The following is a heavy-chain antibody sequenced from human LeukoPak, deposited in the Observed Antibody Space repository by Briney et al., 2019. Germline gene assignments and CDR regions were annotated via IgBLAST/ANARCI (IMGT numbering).Heavy chain of an antibody. CDR2: INPSGGST. D-gene: IGHD3-16*02. CDR1: GYTFTSYY. CDR3: ARALIYDYVWGSYRPGDWFDP. V-gene: IGHV1-46*01. J-gene: IGHJ5*02. Sequence: ASVKVSCKASGYTFTSYYMHWVRQAPEQGLECMGIINPSGGSTSYAQKFQDRVTMTRDTSTSTVYMELSSLRSEDTAVYYCARALIYDYVWGSYRPGDWFDPWGQGTLVTVSS.